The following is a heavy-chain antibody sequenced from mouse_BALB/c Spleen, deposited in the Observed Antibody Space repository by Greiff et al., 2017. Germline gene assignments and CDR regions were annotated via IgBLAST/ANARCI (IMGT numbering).Heavy chain of an antibody. D-gene: IGHD2-1*01. V-gene: IGHV2-6-7*01. J-gene: IGHJ3*01. CDR2: IWGDGST. CDR1: GFSLTGYG. CDR3: ARDEDGNGAWFAY. Sequence: VQRVESGPGLVAPSQSLSITCTVSGFSLTGYGVNWVRQPPGKGLEWLGMIWGDGSTDYNSALKSRLSISKDNSKSQVFLKMNSLQTDDTARYYCARDEDGNGAWFAYWGQGTLVTVSA.